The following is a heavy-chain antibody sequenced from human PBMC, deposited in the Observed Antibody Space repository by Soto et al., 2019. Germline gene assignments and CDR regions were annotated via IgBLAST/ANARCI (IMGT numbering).Heavy chain of an antibody. J-gene: IGHJ4*02. D-gene: IGHD5-18*01. CDR2: IIPMFGTA. Sequence: QVQLVQSGAEVKKPESSVKVSCKAPGGTFSTYAISWVRQAPGQGLEWMGGIIPMFGTANYAQRFQDRVTIPEDESTNTVYMELSRLRSEDTAVYFCASGIQLWLRRINNGYSGWGQGTLVTVSS. CDR3: ASGIQLWLRRINNGYSG. V-gene: IGHV1-69*12. CDR1: GGTFSTYA.